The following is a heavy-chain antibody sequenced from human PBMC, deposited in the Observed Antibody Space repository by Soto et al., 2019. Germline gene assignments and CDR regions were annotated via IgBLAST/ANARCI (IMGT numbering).Heavy chain of an antibody. Sequence: QVQLQQWGAGLLKPSETLSLTCAVYGGSFSGYYWSWIRQPPGKGLEWIGEINHSGSTNYNPSLKSRVTISVDTSKNQFSLKLSSVTAADTAVYYCARGPRKGYCSGGSCYRKTFDYWGQGTLVTVSS. CDR3: ARGPRKGYCSGGSCYRKTFDY. D-gene: IGHD2-15*01. J-gene: IGHJ4*02. CDR2: INHSGST. V-gene: IGHV4-34*01. CDR1: GGSFSGYY.